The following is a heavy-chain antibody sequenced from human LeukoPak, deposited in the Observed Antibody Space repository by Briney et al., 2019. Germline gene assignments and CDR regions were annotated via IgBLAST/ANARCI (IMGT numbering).Heavy chain of an antibody. J-gene: IGHJ5*02. Sequence: LRLSCIGSGFTFGDYAMGWVRQGPGKGLECVGCIRSKPDGGTTEYAASVKARFTISREGAKSLAYLHMNSLNSEDRAVYFCTRATDYSDSSGYYYFFDPWGQGTLVTVFS. CDR3: TRATDYSDSSGYYYFFDP. V-gene: IGHV3-49*04. CDR1: GFTFGDYA. D-gene: IGHD3-22*01. CDR2: IRSKPDGGTT.